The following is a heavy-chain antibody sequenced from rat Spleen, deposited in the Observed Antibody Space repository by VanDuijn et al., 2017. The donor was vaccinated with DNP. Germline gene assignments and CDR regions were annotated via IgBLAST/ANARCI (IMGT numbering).Heavy chain of an antibody. CDR3: ARHVLPLRVWDY. V-gene: IGHV5-22*01. CDR1: GFTFSAYY. J-gene: IGHJ2*01. CDR2: INYDGGSS. Sequence: EVQLVESGGGLVQPGRSLKLSCAASGFTFSAYYMAWVRQAPTKGQAWFAYINYDGGSSYNGDSVKGRFTISRDNAKSTLYLQMNSLRSEDMATYYCARHVLPLRVWDYWGQGVMVTVSS. D-gene: IGHD1-4*01.